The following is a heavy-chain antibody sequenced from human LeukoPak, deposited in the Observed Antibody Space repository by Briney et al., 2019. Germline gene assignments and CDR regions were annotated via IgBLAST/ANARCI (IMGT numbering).Heavy chain of an antibody. J-gene: IGHJ4*02. V-gene: IGHV4-39*01. CDR2: IYYSGST. D-gene: IGHD4-11*01. CDR1: GGSISSSSYY. Sequence: SETLSLTCTVSGGSISSSSYYWGWIRQPPGKGLGWIGSIYYSGSTYYNPSLKSRVTISVDRSKNQVSLKLSSVTAADTAVYYCASQGATVYYFDYWGQGTLVTVSS. CDR3: ASQGATVYYFDY.